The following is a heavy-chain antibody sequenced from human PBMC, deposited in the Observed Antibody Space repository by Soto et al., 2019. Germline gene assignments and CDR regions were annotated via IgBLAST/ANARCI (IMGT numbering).Heavy chain of an antibody. CDR2: IYWDDDK. V-gene: IGHV2-5*02. CDR1: GFSLTTSRVG. CDR3: AHVHSDDNGLHGGSWYFDY. D-gene: IGHD2-8*01. J-gene: IGHJ4*03. Sequence: SGPTLVNPTQTLTLTCTFSGFSLTTSRVGVGWLRQSPGKALELLALIYWDDDKRYSPSLKSRITITKDTSRNQVVLTMANMDPVDTATYYCAHVHSDDNGLHGGSWYFDYWGQGTMVTVSS.